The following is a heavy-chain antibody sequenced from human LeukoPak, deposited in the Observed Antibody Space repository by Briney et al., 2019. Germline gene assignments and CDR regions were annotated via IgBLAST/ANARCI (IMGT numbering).Heavy chain of an antibody. CDR1: GGSISSGGHS. CDR2: IYHSGST. Sequence: SQTLSLTCAVSGGSISSGGHSWSWIRQPPGKGLEWTGYIYHSGSTYYNPSLKSRVTISVDRSKNQFSLKLSSVTAADTAVYYCARGFGKGGAAFDIWGQGTMVTVSS. CDR3: ARGFGKGGAAFDI. V-gene: IGHV4-30-2*01. D-gene: IGHD2-15*01. J-gene: IGHJ3*02.